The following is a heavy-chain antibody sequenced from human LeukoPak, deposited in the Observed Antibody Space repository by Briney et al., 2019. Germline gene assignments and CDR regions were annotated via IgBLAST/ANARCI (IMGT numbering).Heavy chain of an antibody. V-gene: IGHV3-7*05. Sequence: GGSLRLSYAASGFTFSSYWMTWVRQAPGTGMEWVANIKQDGSEKYFVDSVKGRFTISRDNAKNSLYLQMNSLRAEDTAVYYCARVLYRVAGYDYWGQGTLVTVSS. J-gene: IGHJ4*02. CDR3: ARVLYRVAGYDY. CDR2: IKQDGSEK. D-gene: IGHD6-19*01. CDR1: GFTFSSYW.